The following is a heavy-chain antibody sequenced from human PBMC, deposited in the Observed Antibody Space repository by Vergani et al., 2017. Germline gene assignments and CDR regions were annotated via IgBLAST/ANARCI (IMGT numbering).Heavy chain of an antibody. J-gene: IGHJ4*02. V-gene: IGHV4-39*01. D-gene: IGHD6-19*01. Sequence: QLQLQESGPGLVKPSETLSLTCTVSGASISGSIYYWGWIRQPPGKGLEWIGTIYYSGSTYYSPSLKSRVTISVDTSKNQFSLKLSAVTAADTAVYYGARSTHRGYSSGWYQDYWGQGTLVTVSS. CDR3: ARSTHRGYSSGWYQDY. CDR2: IYYSGST. CDR1: GASISGSIYY.